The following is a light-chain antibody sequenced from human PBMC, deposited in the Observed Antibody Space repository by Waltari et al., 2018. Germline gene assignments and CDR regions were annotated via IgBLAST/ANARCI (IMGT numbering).Light chain of an antibody. J-gene: IGLJ3*02. CDR3: NSYAGSSSWV. CDR1: SSDVGFYNY. V-gene: IGLV2-14*01. CDR2: DGS. Sequence: QSALTQPASVSGSPGQSITISCTGTSSDVGFYNYVSWYQQHPGKAPKLMIYDGSERPSGVSNRCSGSKSGNTASLTISGLQAEDEADYYCNSYAGSSSWVFGGGTKLTVL.